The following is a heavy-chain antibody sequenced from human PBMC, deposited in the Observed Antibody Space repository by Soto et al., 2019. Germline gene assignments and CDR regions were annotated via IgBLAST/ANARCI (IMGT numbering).Heavy chain of an antibody. CDR2: IVRTGAAT. CDR1: GFPFSNHA. CDR3: AKRSGDLLYYFDY. V-gene: IGHV3-23*01. J-gene: IGHJ4*02. Sequence: EVQLLESGGGLVQSGGSLRLSCAASGFPFSNHAMSWVRQAPGKGLEWVSTIVRTGAATYYADSVKGWFTISRDNSKNTLYLQMTSLRAEDTAVYYCAKRSGDLLYYFDYWGQGTLVTVSS.